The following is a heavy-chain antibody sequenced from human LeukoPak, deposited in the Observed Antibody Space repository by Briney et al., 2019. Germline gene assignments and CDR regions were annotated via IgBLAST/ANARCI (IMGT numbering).Heavy chain of an antibody. V-gene: IGHV4-39*01. J-gene: IGHJ4*02. CDR3: ARARITMIAIFDY. CDR2: IYYSGST. D-gene: IGHD3-22*01. Sequence: KPSETLSLTCTVSGGSISSSSYYWGWIRQPPGKGLEWIGSIYYSGSTYYNPSLKSRVTISVDTSKSQFSLKLSSVTAADTAVYYCARARITMIAIFDYWGQGTLVTVSS. CDR1: GGSISSSSYY.